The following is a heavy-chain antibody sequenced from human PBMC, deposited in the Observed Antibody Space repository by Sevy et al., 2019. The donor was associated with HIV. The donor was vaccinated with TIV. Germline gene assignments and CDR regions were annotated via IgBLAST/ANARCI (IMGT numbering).Heavy chain of an antibody. V-gene: IGHV3-66*01. CDR1: GFTVSRNY. J-gene: IGHJ4*02. Sequence: GGSLRLSCAASGFTVSRNYMSWVRQAPGKGLGWVSVIYSDGKPFYADSVQDRFTISRDNSNNTLYLQMNSLRAEDTAVYYCAGWSSAWTLFDYWGQGTLVTVSS. CDR3: AGWSSAWTLFDY. D-gene: IGHD6-19*01. CDR2: IYSDGKP.